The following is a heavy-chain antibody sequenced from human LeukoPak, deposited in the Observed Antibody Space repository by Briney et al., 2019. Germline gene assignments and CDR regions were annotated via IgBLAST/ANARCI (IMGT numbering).Heavy chain of an antibody. CDR2: IWYDGSNK. V-gene: IGHV3-33*01. J-gene: IGHJ6*02. Sequence: QAGGSLRLSCAASGFTFSSYGMHWVRQAPGKGLEWVAVIWYDGSNKYYADSVKGRFTISRDNANNTLYLQMNSLRAEDTAVYYCARDILYDFWSGYYPVDYYYGMDVWGQGTTVTVSS. CDR3: ARDILYDFWSGYYPVDYYYGMDV. D-gene: IGHD3-3*01. CDR1: GFTFSSYG.